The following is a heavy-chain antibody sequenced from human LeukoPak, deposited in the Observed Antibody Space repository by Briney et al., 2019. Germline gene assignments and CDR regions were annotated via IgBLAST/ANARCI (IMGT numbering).Heavy chain of an antibody. CDR2: INPNSGGT. D-gene: IGHD6-6*01. V-gene: IGHV1-2*02. J-gene: IGHJ4*02. CDR1: GFALYKYN. CDR3: AREPSSSYDY. Sequence: ASVKVSCKASGFALYKYNIVWVRQAPGQGLEWVGWINPNSGGTNYAQKFQGRVTMTRDTSISTAYMELSRLRSDDTAVYYCAREPSSSYDYWGQGTLVTVSS.